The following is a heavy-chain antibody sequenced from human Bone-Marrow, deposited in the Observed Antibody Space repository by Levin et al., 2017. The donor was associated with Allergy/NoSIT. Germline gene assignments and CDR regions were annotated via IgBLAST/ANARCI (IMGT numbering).Heavy chain of an antibody. CDR1: GDSMSGDNYY. J-gene: IGHJ4*02. D-gene: IGHD2-15*01. CDR2: IYHTGYT. V-gene: IGHV4-30-4*01. CDR3: VRQRGGDCGGGSCYYDS. Sequence: SQTLSLTCTVSGDSMSGDNYYWSWIRQTPARGLEWIGYIYHTGYTYYNPSLRSRVSMSIDTSKSQLSLRLASVTAADTAVYYCVRQRGGDCGGGSCYYDSWGQGTLVTVSS.